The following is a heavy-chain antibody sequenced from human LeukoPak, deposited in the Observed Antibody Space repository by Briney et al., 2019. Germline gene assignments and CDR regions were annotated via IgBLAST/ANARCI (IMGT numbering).Heavy chain of an antibody. D-gene: IGHD3-9*01. CDR3: ARQHYDRTYAFDI. CDR2: IYYSGST. J-gene: IGHJ3*02. Sequence: PSETLSLTCTVSGGSISSSSYYWGWIRQPPGTGLERIGSIYYSGSTYYNPSLKSRVTISVDTSKNQFSLKLSSVTAADTAVYYCARQHYDRTYAFDIWGQGTMVTVSS. CDR1: GGSISSSSYY. V-gene: IGHV4-39*01.